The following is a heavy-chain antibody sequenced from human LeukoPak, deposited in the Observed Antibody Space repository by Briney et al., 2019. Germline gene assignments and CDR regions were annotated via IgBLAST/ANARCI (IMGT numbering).Heavy chain of an antibody. Sequence: PGGSLRLSCAASGFTFSNHGMNWVRQAPGKGLEWVSRINSDGSSTSYADSVKGRFTISRDNAKNTLYLQMNSLRAEDTAVYYCARGYDYWGQGTLVTVSS. CDR3: ARGYDY. CDR1: GFTFSNHG. V-gene: IGHV3-74*01. CDR2: INSDGSST. J-gene: IGHJ4*02.